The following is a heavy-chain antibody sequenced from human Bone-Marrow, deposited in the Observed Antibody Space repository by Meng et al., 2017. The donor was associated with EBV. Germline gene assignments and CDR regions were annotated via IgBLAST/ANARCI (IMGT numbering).Heavy chain of an antibody. D-gene: IGHD3-3*01. V-gene: IGHV1-2*06. Sequence: QVQLVQSGAEVKKPGASVKVSCKASGYTFSGYYMHWVRQAPGQGLEWMGRINPNSGGTNYAQKFQGRVTMSRDTPISTAYMELSRLRSDDTALYYCARDLTNDYFDYWGQGTLVTVSS. CDR3: ARDLTNDYFDY. CDR2: INPNSGGT. CDR1: GYTFSGYY. J-gene: IGHJ4*02.